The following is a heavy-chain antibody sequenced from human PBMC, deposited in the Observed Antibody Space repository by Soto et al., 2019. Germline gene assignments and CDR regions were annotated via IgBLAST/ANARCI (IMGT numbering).Heavy chain of an antibody. D-gene: IGHD2-15*01. J-gene: IGHJ4*02. CDR2: IYHSGST. Sequence: QLQLQESGSGLVKPSQTLSLTCAVSGGSISSGGYSWSWIRQPPGKGLEWMGYIYHSGSTYYNPSLKSRVTQPVDRTKNQFSLRLSSVTAAGTAVYYCARGQVVAAQHWGQGTLVTVSS. V-gene: IGHV4-30-2*01. CDR1: GGSISSGGYS. CDR3: ARGQVVAAQH.